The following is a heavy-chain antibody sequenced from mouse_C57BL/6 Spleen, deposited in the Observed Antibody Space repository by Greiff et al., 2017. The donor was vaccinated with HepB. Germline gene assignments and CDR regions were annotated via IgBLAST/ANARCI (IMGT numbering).Heavy chain of an antibody. Sequence: VQLQQSGAELVRPGASVTLSCKASGYTFTDYEMHWVKQTPVHGLEWIGAIDPETGGTAYNQKFKGKAILTADKSSSTAYMELRSLTSEDSAVYYCTRWDYDYDGWGQGTTLTVSS. J-gene: IGHJ2*01. D-gene: IGHD2-4*01. V-gene: IGHV1-15*01. CDR1: GYTFTDYE. CDR3: TRWDYDYDG. CDR2: IDPETGGT.